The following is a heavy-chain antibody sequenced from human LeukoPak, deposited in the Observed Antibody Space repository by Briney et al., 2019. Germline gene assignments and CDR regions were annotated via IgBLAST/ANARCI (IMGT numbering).Heavy chain of an antibody. CDR3: ARSGWLRRFFDY. Sequence: GGSLRLSCAASGFTFSSYEMNWVRQAPGKGLEWVSYISSSGSTIYYADSVKGRFTISRDNAKNSLYLRMNSLRAEDTAVYYCARSGWLRRFFDYWGQGTLVTVSS. D-gene: IGHD5-12*01. J-gene: IGHJ4*02. CDR2: ISSSGSTI. V-gene: IGHV3-48*03. CDR1: GFTFSSYE.